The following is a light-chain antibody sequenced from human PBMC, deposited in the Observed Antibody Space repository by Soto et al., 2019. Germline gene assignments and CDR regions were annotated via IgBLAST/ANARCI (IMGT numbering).Light chain of an antibody. CDR2: DAS. V-gene: IGKV3-11*01. CDR1: QSVSSY. Sequence: EIVLTQSPATLFLSTGERATLSCRASQSVSSYLAWYQQKPGQAPRLLIYDASNRATGIPARFSGSGSGTDFTLTISSLEPEDFATYYCQQANSFPLTFGGGTKVEIK. CDR3: QQANSFPLT. J-gene: IGKJ4*01.